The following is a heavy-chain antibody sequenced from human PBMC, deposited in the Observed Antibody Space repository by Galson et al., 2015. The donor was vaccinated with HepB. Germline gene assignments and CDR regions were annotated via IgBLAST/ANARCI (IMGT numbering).Heavy chain of an antibody. CDR1: GFTFDDYT. D-gene: IGHD3-22*01. Sequence: SLRLSCAASGFTFDDYTMHWVRQAPGKGLEWVSLISWDGGSTYYADSVKGRFTISRDNSKNSLYLQMNSLRTEDTALYYCAKEADSSGYTEYFQHWGQGTLVTVSS. CDR2: ISWDGGST. CDR3: AKEADSSGYTEYFQH. J-gene: IGHJ1*01. V-gene: IGHV3-43*01.